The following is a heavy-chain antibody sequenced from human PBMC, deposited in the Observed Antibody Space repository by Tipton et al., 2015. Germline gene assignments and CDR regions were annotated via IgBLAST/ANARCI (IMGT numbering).Heavy chain of an antibody. CDR2: ISWNSVSI. CDR1: GFTFDDYA. D-gene: IGHD5-18*01. Sequence: SLRLSCAASGFTFDDYAMHWVRQAPGKGLEWASGISWNSVSIGYADSVKGRFIISRDNANNSLYLQMNSLGVEDTAFYYCAKDLGYTYGFDYWGQGTLVTVSS. CDR3: AKDLGYTYGFDY. V-gene: IGHV3-9*01. J-gene: IGHJ4*02.